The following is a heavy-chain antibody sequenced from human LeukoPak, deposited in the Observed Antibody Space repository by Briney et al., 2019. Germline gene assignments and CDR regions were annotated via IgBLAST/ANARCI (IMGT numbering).Heavy chain of an antibody. D-gene: IGHD2/OR15-2a*01. Sequence: SGRSLTLSCAASGFTFSSFGMHWVRQAPGRGLEWVALISYDGSNKYYVDSVKGRFTISRDNSKNTLYLQMNSLRAEDTAVYYCAKETYLSLDYWGQGTLVTVSS. CDR2: ISYDGSNK. CDR3: AKETYLSLDY. CDR1: GFTFSSFG. V-gene: IGHV3-30*18. J-gene: IGHJ4*02.